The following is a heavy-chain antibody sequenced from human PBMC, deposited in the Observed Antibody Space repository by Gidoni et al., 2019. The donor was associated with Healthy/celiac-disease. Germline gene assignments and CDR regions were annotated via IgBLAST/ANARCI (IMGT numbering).Heavy chain of an antibody. J-gene: IGHJ4*02. V-gene: IGHV1-46*03. Sequence: QVQLVQSGAEVKKPGASVKVSCKASGYTFTSYYMHWVRQAPGQWLEWMGIINPSGGSTSYAKKFQGRVTMTRDTSTSTVYMGLSSLRSEDTAVYYCARDPLAEDTAMVLDYWGQGTLVTVSS. CDR2: INPSGGST. CDR3: ARDPLAEDTAMVLDY. D-gene: IGHD5-18*01. CDR1: GYTFTSYY.